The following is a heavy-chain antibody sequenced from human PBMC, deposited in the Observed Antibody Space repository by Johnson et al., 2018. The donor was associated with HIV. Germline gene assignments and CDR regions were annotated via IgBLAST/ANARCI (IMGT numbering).Heavy chain of an antibody. D-gene: IGHD6-19*01. CDR2: ISWNSGTI. J-gene: IGHJ3*02. V-gene: IGHV3-9*01. CDR3: ARVRRSGWYDNDAFDI. CDR1: GFTFDDYA. Sequence: VQLVESGGGLVQPGRSLRLSCAASGFTFDDYAIHWVRQAPGKGLEWVSGISWNSGTIAYADSVKGRFTISRHNAKNSQYLQMNSLRVEDTALYYCARVRRSGWYDNDAFDIWGQGTMVTVSS.